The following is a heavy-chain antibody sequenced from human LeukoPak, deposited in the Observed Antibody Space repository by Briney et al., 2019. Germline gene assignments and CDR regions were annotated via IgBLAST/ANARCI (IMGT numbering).Heavy chain of an antibody. Sequence: GESLKISLKGSGYSFTNYWIGWVRQMPRKGLEWVGIIYPADSDTRYSPSFQGQVTISADKSISTAYLQLSSLKASDTAMYYCARHGAADYGSPYDYWGQGTLVTVSS. CDR3: ARHGAADYGSPYDY. CDR2: IYPADSDT. V-gene: IGHV5-51*01. J-gene: IGHJ4*02. CDR1: GYSFTNYW. D-gene: IGHD3-10*01.